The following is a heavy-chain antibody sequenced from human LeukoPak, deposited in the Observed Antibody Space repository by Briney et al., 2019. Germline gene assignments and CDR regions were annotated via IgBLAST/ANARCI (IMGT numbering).Heavy chain of an antibody. J-gene: IGHJ4*02. CDR1: GYSFTSFG. Sequence: ASVKVSCKASGYSFTSFGITWVRQAPGQGLEWMGWISRHNGNTDYAQRFRGRVTLTINTSTTTADMELRNLIPDDTAVYNCARHYLGSGSEDYWGQGTLVSVSS. D-gene: IGHD3-10*01. CDR2: ISRHNGNT. V-gene: IGHV1-18*01. CDR3: ARHYLGSGSEDY.